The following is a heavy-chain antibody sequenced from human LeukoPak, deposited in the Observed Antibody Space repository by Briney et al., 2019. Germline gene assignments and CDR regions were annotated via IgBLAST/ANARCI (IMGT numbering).Heavy chain of an antibody. Sequence: ASVKVSCKTSGYTFSTYGVTWVRQAPGQGFQWMGWISGHSGNTKYAENFQGRISLTTDTSATTAYMELRSLTSDDTAVYHCARDLSSGGWTLEFDYWGQGSLVTVAS. CDR3: ARDLSSGGWTLEFDY. CDR2: ISGHSGNT. CDR1: GYTFSTYG. V-gene: IGHV1-18*01. D-gene: IGHD1-1*01. J-gene: IGHJ4*02.